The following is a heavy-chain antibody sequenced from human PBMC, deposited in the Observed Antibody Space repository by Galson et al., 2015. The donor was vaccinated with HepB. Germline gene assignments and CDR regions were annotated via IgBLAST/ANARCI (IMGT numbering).Heavy chain of an antibody. J-gene: IGHJ3*02. V-gene: IGHV3-30-3*01. CDR3: AGDSGWYERDAFDI. D-gene: IGHD6-19*01. Sequence: SLRLSCAASGFTFSNYAMHWVRQAPGKGLEWVAVISYDGSNKYYADSVKGRFTISRDNSKNTLYLQMNSLRAEDTAVYYCAGDSGWYERDAFDIWGQGTMVTVSS. CDR1: GFTFSNYA. CDR2: ISYDGSNK.